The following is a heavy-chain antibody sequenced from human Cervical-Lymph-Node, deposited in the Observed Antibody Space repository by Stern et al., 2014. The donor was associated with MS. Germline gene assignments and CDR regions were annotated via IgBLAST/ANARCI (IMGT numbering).Heavy chain of an antibody. D-gene: IGHD2-15*01. J-gene: IGHJ6*02. V-gene: IGHV3-30-3*01. CDR3: TREDCSGGSCRGMDV. CDR2: ISYDGSSK. Sequence: QVQLVQSGGDVVQPGRSLRLSCAASRFSISDYAMHWVRQAPGKGLEWVATISYDGSSKRYADSVKGRFTISRDNLKNTVHVQMNGLRAEDTAVYYCTREDCSGGSCRGMDVWGQGTTVTVSS. CDR1: RFSISDYA.